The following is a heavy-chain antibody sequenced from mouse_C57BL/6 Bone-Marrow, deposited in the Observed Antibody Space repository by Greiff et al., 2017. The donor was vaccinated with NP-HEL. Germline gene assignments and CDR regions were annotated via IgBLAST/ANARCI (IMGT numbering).Heavy chain of an antibody. J-gene: IGHJ4*01. CDR1: GYTFTDYE. V-gene: IGHV1-15*01. Sequence: QVHLKQSGAELVKPGASVTLSCKASGYTFTDYEMHWVKQTPVHGLEWIGAIDPETGGTAYNQKFKGKAILTADKSSSTAYMELRSLTSEDSAVYYCTRPLYWGQGTSVTVSS. CDR3: TRPLY. CDR2: IDPETGGT.